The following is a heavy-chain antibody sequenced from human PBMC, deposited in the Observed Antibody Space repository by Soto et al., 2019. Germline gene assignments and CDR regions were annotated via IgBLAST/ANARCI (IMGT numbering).Heavy chain of an antibody. J-gene: IGHJ6*02. V-gene: IGHV4-39*01. Sequence: PSETLSLTCTVSGGSISSSSYYWGWIRQPPGKGLEWIGSIYYSGSTYYNPSLKSRVTISVDTSKNQFSLKLRSVTAADTAVYYCARGEYSGYDYGAVGYYYYGMDVWGQGTTVTVSS. D-gene: IGHD5-12*01. CDR2: IYYSGST. CDR3: ARGEYSGYDYGAVGYYYYGMDV. CDR1: GGSISSSSYY.